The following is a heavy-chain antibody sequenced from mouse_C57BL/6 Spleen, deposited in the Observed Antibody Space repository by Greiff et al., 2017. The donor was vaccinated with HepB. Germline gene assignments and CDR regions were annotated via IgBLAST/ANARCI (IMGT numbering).Heavy chain of an antibody. CDR3: ARGSPLGY. Sequence: QVQLQQSGAELVRPGTSVKVSCKASGYAFTNYLIEWVKQRPGQGLEWIGVINPGSGGTNYNEKFKGKATLTADKSSSTAYMQLSSLTSEDSAVYFGARGSPLGYWGQGTTLTVSS. J-gene: IGHJ2*01. CDR2: INPGSGGT. CDR1: GYAFTNYL. D-gene: IGHD1-1*01. V-gene: IGHV1-54*01.